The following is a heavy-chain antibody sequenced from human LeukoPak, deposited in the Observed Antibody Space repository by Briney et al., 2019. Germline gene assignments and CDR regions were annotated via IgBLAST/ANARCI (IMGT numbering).Heavy chain of an antibody. J-gene: IGHJ4*02. CDR3: AGGGGMATTSAY. CDR1: GGSISSSSYY. V-gene: IGHV4-61*01. CDR2: IYYSGST. Sequence: SETLSLTCTVSGGSISSSSYYWSWIRQPPGKGLEWIGYIYYSGSTNYNPSLKSRVTISVDTSKNQFSLKLSSVTAADTAVYYCAGGGGMATTSAYWGQGTLVTVSS. D-gene: IGHD5-24*01.